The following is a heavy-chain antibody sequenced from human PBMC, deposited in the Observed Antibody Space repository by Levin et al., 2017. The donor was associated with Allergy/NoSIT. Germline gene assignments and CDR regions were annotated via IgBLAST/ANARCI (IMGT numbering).Heavy chain of an antibody. CDR2: ISSSGSTI. V-gene: IGHV3-48*03. CDR3: ARLGSGVDYYYGMDV. D-gene: IGHD1-26*01. CDR1: GFTFSSYE. J-gene: IGHJ6*02. Sequence: GGSLRLSCAASGFTFSSYEMNWVRQAPGKGLEWVSYISSSGSTIYYADSVKGRFTISRDNAKNSLYLQMNSLRAEDTAVYYCARLGSGVDYYYGMDVWGQGTTVTVSS.